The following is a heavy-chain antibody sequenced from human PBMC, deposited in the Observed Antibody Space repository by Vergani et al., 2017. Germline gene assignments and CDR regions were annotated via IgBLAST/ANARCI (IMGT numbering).Heavy chain of an antibody. V-gene: IGHV3-23*01. CDR1: GFTFSNSA. CDR3: AKVGRSEVAGTFGAFDI. CDR2: ISGTGLST. J-gene: IGHJ3*02. Sequence: EVHLLESGGGLVQSGGSLRLSCAASGFTFSNSAVSWVRQAPGRGLAWVSSISGTGLSTYYADSVKGRFSISRDNSKNTLFLHMNSLRPEDTAVYYCAKVGRSEVAGTFGAFDIWGQGTMVTVSS. D-gene: IGHD6-19*01.